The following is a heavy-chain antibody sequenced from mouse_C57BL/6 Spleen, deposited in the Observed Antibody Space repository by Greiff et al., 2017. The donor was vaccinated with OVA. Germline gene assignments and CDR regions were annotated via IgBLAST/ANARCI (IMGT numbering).Heavy chain of an antibody. CDR2: ISSGSSTI. Sequence: EVKVVESGGGLVKPGGSLKLSCAASGFTFSDYGMHWVRQAPEKGLKWVAYISSGSSTIYYAETVKGRFTISRDNAKNTLFLQMTSLRSEDTAMYYCARPLLRPHAMDYWGQGTSVTVSS. CDR3: ARPLLRPHAMDY. V-gene: IGHV5-17*01. CDR1: GFTFSDYG. D-gene: IGHD1-2*01. J-gene: IGHJ4*01.